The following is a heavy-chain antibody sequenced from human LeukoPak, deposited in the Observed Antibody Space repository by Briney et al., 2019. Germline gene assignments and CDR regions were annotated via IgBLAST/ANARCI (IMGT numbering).Heavy chain of an antibody. CDR2: IYYSGST. V-gene: IGHV4-61*08. D-gene: IGHD6-19*01. CDR3: ARARSGSGWYYWFDP. CDR1: GGSISSGDYY. Sequence: SETLSLTCTVSGGSISSGDYYWSWIRQPPGKGLEWIGYIYYSGSTNYNPSLKSRVTISVDTSKNQFSLKLSSVTAADTAVYYCARARSGSGWYYWFDPWGQGTLVTVSS. J-gene: IGHJ5*02.